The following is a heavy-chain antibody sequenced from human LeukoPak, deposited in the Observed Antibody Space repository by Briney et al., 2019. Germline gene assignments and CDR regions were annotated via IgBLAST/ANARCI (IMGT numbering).Heavy chain of an antibody. CDR2: ISYDGNIK. CDR1: GFTFSNHG. Sequence: GGSLRLSCAASGFTFSNHGMNWVRQAPGKGLEWVALISYDGNIKYYADSVKGRFTISRDNAKNSLYLQMNSLRAEDTAVYYCARDYYGSGSHDWFDPWGQGTLVTVSS. J-gene: IGHJ5*02. D-gene: IGHD3-10*01. V-gene: IGHV3-30*03. CDR3: ARDYYGSGSHDWFDP.